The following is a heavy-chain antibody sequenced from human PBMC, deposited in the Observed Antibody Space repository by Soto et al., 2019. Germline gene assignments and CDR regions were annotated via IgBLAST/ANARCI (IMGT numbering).Heavy chain of an antibody. V-gene: IGHV3-30-3*01. Sequence: GGSLRLSCAASGFTFSSYAMHWVRQAPGKGLEWVAVISYDGSNKYYADSVKGRFTISRDNSKNTLYLQMNSLRAEDTAVYYCARGVTSYLPRNYYYYGMDVWGQGTTVTVSS. CDR3: ARGVTSYLPRNYYYYGMDV. CDR2: ISYDGSNK. CDR1: GFTFSSYA. D-gene: IGHD1-26*01. J-gene: IGHJ6*02.